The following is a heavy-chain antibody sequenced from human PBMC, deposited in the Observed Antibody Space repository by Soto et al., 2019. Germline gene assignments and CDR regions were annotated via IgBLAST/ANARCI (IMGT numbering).Heavy chain of an antibody. CDR2: LYDRGNN. CDR3: ARVRRANGYYYFDY. Sequence: QVQLQESGPGLVKPSETLSLTCTVSDASITNYYWAWIRQPPGKGLEWLGYLYDRGNNNYNPSLKSRVTMLLDTSKSQFSLQLTSVTAADTAIYFCARVRRANGYYYFDYWGQGTLVTVSS. V-gene: IGHV4-59*01. J-gene: IGHJ4*02. CDR1: DASITNYY. D-gene: IGHD2-8*01.